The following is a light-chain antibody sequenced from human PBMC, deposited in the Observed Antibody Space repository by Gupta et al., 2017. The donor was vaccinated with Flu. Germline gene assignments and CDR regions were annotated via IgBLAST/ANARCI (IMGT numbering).Light chain of an antibody. CDR1: FSDIGGSD. Sequence: QSVLTQPPSVSETPGQRVTISCSGSFSDIGGSDVYWYKRFPRVDPKLLISKSDQRPTGVTYRFSGSKSGTSVSLAITGLLSEDEAEYYCATWGGNQCGWLFGGGTKLPVL. V-gene: IGLV1-47*01. CDR3: ATWGGNQCGWL. J-gene: IGLJ3*02. CDR2: KSD.